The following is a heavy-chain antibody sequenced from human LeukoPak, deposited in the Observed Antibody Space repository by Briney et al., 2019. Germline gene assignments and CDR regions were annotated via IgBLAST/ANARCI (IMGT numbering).Heavy chain of an antibody. D-gene: IGHD3-10*01. Sequence: SETLSLTCAVSGDSLTSSSYYWAWIRQPPGKGLEWIGTTYHSGSTYYNSSLKSRVTTSVDTSKNQFSLKLTSVTAADTAVYYCARYLSSGLDYWGQGTWLTVSS. CDR3: ARYLSSGLDY. CDR1: GDSLTSSSYY. V-gene: IGHV4-39*07. J-gene: IGHJ4*02. CDR2: TYHSGST.